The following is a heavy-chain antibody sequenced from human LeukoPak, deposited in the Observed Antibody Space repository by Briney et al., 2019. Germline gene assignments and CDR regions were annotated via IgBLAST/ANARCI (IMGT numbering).Heavy chain of an antibody. D-gene: IGHD3-10*01. CDR3: AGVRDGDGMDV. CDR1: GGSFSGYY. Sequence: PSETLSLTCAVYGGSFSGYYWSWIRQPPGKGLEWIGEINHSGSTNYNPSLKSRVTISVDTSKNQFSLKLSSVTAADTAVYYCAGVRDGDGMDVWGQGTTVTVSS. V-gene: IGHV4-34*01. J-gene: IGHJ6*02. CDR2: INHSGST.